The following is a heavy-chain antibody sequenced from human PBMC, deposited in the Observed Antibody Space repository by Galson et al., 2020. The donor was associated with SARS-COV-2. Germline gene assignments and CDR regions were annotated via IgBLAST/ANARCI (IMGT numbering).Heavy chain of an antibody. Sequence: TGGSLRLSCSASGFTFSSYEMNWVRHAPGKGLEWLSYISGSGSTIYSADSVKGRFTISRDNAKNSLYLQMNSLRAEDTAVYYCAGGRGWFGELASCFDFWGQGTLVTVSS. J-gene: IGHJ4*02. D-gene: IGHD3-10*01. CDR1: GFTFSSYE. V-gene: IGHV3-48*03. CDR2: ISGSGSTI. CDR3: AGGRGWFGELASCFDF.